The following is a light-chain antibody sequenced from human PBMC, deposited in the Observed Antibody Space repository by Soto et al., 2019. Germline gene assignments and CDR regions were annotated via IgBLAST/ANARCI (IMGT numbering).Light chain of an antibody. CDR3: SSYAGSNNFYV. CDR1: SSDVGGYNY. J-gene: IGLJ1*01. CDR2: EVS. Sequence: QSVLTQPPSASGSPGQSVTISCTGTSSDVGGYNYISWYQQHPGKAPKLMIYEVSKRPSGVPDRFSGSKSGNTASLTVSGLQAEDEADYYYSSYAGSNNFYVFGTGTKATVL. V-gene: IGLV2-8*01.